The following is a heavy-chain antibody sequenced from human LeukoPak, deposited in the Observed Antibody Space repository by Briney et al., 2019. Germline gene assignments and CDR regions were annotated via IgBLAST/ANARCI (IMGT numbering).Heavy chain of an antibody. V-gene: IGHV3-23*01. Sequence: AESLTLSCAASGFSCSSWDMSWVRQAPARGMKWVSSMKGGGSDTFYADSVKARFTLSRDDSRNTVYLQFNSLRAEDTAVYYCARGNGVVVVAAAYYFDYWGQGTLVTVSS. CDR3: ARGNGVVVVAAAYYFDY. D-gene: IGHD2-15*01. J-gene: IGHJ4*02. CDR2: MKGGGSDT. CDR1: GFSCSSWD.